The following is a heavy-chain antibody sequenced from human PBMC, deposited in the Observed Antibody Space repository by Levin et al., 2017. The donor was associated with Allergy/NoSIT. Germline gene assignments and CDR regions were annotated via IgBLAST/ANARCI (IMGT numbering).Heavy chain of an antibody. J-gene: IGHJ5*02. CDR2: IYYGGSS. Sequence: PSETLSLTCTVSGGSISNSDYYWSWIRQPPGKGLEWIGYIYYGGSSYYNPSLKTRLTISIDTSKNQFSLKLGSVTAADTAVYYCGRELRFAEWSPLGGWFDPWGQGTLVTVSS. CDR3: GRELRFAEWSPLGGWFDP. V-gene: IGHV4-30-4*01. CDR1: GGSISNSDYY. D-gene: IGHD3-3*01.